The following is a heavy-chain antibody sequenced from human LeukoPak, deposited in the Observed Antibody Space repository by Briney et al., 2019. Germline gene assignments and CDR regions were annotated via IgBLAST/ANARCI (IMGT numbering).Heavy chain of an antibody. J-gene: IGHJ3*02. Sequence: SETLSLTCTVSGGSISSYYWSWIRQPAGKGLEWIGRIYTSGSTNYNPSLKSRVTMSVDTSKNQFSLKLSSVTAADTAVYYCARGRRLWPISSPLFDIWGQGTMVTVSS. CDR2: IYTSGST. V-gene: IGHV4-4*07. CDR3: ARGRRLWPISSPLFDI. D-gene: IGHD2-21*01. CDR1: GGSISSYY.